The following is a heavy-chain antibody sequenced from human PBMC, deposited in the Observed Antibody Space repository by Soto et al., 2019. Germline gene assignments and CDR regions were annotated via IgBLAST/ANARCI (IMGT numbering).Heavy chain of an antibody. CDR3: AKGSKYQLLYGEFDY. J-gene: IGHJ4*02. Sequence: PGGSLRLSCAASGFTFDDYAMHWVRQAPGKGLEWVSGISWNSGSIGYADSVKGRFTISRDNAKNSLYLQMNSLRAEDTALYYCAKGSKYQLLYGEFDYWGQGTLVTVSS. CDR1: GFTFDDYA. D-gene: IGHD2-2*02. CDR2: ISWNSGSI. V-gene: IGHV3-9*01.